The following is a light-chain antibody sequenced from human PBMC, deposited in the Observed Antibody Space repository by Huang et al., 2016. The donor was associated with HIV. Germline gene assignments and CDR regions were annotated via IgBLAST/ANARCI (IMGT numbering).Light chain of an antibody. Sequence: DIQVTQSASTLSASVGDRVTITCRASQTISNWLAWYQQKPGKAPNLLIYKASTLESGVPSRFSGSGSGTEFTLTISSLQPDDFATYYCHHYNSYSGAFGQGTKVEIK. J-gene: IGKJ1*01. CDR1: QTISNW. CDR2: KAS. V-gene: IGKV1-5*03. CDR3: HHYNSYSGA.